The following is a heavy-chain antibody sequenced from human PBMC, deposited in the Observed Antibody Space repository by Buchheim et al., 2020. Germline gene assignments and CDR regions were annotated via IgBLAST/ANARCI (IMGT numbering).Heavy chain of an antibody. J-gene: IGHJ6*02. Sequence: QVQLQESGPGLVKPSQTLSLTCTVSGGSISNGDYYWSWIRQLPGQGLEWIGYIYYSGSTYYNPSLKSRLTISIHTSKNQFSLKLNSVTAADTAVYYCARNDYRNYYYGMDVWGQGTT. CDR2: IYYSGST. V-gene: IGHV4-31*03. CDR3: ARNDYRNYYYGMDV. D-gene: IGHD4-11*01. CDR1: GGSISNGDYY.